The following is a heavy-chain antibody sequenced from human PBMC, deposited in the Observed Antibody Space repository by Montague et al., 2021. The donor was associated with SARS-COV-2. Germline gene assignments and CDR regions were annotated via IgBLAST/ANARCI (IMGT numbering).Heavy chain of an antibody. Sequence: SETLSLTCSVSGGFISTYYWSWIRQPPGKGLEWIGYVSFSGDTIYNPSLKGRVTISVDTSKHQFSLGLSSVTAADTAVYYCARDRSYDSSGYPFPQYFFDYWGQGALVIVSS. CDR1: GGFISTYY. CDR3: ARDRSYDSSGYPFPQYFFDY. V-gene: IGHV4-59*13. D-gene: IGHD3-22*01. CDR2: VSFSGDT. J-gene: IGHJ4*02.